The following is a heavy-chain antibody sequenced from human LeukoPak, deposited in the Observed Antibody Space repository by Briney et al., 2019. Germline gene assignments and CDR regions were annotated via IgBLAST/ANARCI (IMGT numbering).Heavy chain of an antibody. V-gene: IGHV1-2*02. CDR1: GYTFTGYY. Sequence: GASVRVSCKASGYTFTGYYMHWVRQAPGQGLEWMGWINPNSGGTNYAQKFQGRVTMTRDTSISTAYMELSRLRSDDTAVYYCARGIEGDYVSEYFQHWGQGTLVTVSS. CDR2: INPNSGGT. CDR3: ARGIEGDYVSEYFQH. D-gene: IGHD4-17*01. J-gene: IGHJ1*01.